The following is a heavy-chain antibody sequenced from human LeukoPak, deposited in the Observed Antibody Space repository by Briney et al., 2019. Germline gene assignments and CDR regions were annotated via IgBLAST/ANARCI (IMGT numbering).Heavy chain of an antibody. V-gene: IGHV1-46*01. CDR1: GYTFTSYY. J-gene: IGHJ3*02. CDR2: INPSGGST. CDR3: AREYNWNDEFRAFDI. Sequence: ASVKVSCKASGYTFTSYYMHWVRQAPGQGLEWVGIINPSGGSTSYAQKFQGRVTMTRDMSTSTVYMELSSLRSEDTAVYYCAREYNWNDEFRAFDIWGQGTMVTVSS. D-gene: IGHD1-1*01.